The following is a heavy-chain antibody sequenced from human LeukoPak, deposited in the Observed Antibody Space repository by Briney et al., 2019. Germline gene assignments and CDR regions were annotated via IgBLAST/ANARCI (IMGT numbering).Heavy chain of an antibody. Sequence: PSETLSLTCTVSGVSISSYYWIWIRQPPGKGLEWIGYIYYSGSTNYNPSLRSRVTISVDTSKNHFSLKLSSVTAADTAVYYCARNRDGYNSFDYWGQGTLVTVSS. V-gene: IGHV4-59*12. CDR1: GVSISSYY. J-gene: IGHJ4*02. CDR3: ARNRDGYNSFDY. D-gene: IGHD5-24*01. CDR2: IYYSGST.